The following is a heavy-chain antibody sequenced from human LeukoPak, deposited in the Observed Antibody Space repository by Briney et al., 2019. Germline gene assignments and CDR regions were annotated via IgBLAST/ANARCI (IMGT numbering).Heavy chain of an antibody. D-gene: IGHD1-26*01. CDR2: IKYDASST. CDR1: GFTFSSHW. V-gene: IGHV3-74*01. J-gene: IGHJ4*02. Sequence: GGSLRLSCADSGFTFSSHWMHWVRQAPGKGLVWVSRIKYDASSTSYADSVKGRFTISRDNAKNTLYLQMNSLRAEDTAVYYCARGATYAYYQDYWGQGTLVTVSS. CDR3: ARGATYAYYQDY.